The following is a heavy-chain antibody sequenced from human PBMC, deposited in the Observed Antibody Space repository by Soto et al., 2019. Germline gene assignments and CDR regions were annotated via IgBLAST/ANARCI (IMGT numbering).Heavy chain of an antibody. CDR1: GFTFSSYW. Sequence: PGGSLRLSCAASGFTFSSYWMHWVRQAPGKGLVWVSRINSDGSSTSYADSVKGRFTISRDNAKNTLYLQMNSLRAEDTAVYYCASFGYYDFWSGYQTFDYWGQGTLVTVSS. CDR3: ASFGYYDFWSGYQTFDY. CDR2: INSDGSST. D-gene: IGHD3-3*01. J-gene: IGHJ4*02. V-gene: IGHV3-74*01.